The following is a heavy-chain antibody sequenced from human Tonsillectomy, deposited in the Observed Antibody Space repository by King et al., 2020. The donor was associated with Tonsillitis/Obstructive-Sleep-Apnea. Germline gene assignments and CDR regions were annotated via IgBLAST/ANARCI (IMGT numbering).Heavy chain of an antibody. Sequence: VQLVESGGGLVQPGGSLRLSCAASGFTFSSLWMSWVRQAPGKGLEWVANKKQDGSEAYYVEPLKGRFTISRDNAKNSLYLQMNILRAEDTAVYYCVRGTRLPDYWGQGTLVTVSS. CDR3: VRGTRLPDY. J-gene: IGHJ4*02. D-gene: IGHD3/OR15-3a*01. CDR2: KKQDGSEA. CDR1: GFTFSSLW. V-gene: IGHV3-7*04.